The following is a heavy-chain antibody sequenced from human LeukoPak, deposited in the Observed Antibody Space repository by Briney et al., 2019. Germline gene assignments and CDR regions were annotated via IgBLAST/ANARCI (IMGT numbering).Heavy chain of an antibody. CDR2: IKYDGSEK. CDR1: GFTFSGHW. V-gene: IGHV3-7*01. CDR3: ATRNIFEY. Sequence: GGSLRLSCTVSGFTFSGHWMNWVRQAPGKGLEWVATIKYDGSEKAYVDSVEGRFTISRDNSKDSLFLQMDSLRAEDTAVYYCATRNIFEYWGQGTQVTVSS. J-gene: IGHJ4*02.